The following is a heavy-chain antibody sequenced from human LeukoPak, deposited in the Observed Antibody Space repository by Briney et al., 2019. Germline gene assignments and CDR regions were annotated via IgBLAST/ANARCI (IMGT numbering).Heavy chain of an antibody. Sequence: PSETLSLTCAVYGGSFSGYYWSWIRQPPGKGLEWIGEINRSGSTNYNPSLKSRVTISVDTSKNQFSLKLSSVTAADTAVYYCARGRTTSRGYYFDYWGQGTLVTVSS. J-gene: IGHJ4*02. V-gene: IGHV4-34*01. CDR1: GGSFSGYY. CDR2: INRSGST. D-gene: IGHD1-14*01. CDR3: ARGRTTSRGYYFDY.